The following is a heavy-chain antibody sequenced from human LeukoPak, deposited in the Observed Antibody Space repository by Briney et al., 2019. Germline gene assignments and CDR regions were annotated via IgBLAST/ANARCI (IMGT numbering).Heavy chain of an antibody. CDR1: GYSFTSYW. CDR3: ARGTNYMRLPQYYFDY. V-gene: IGHV5-51*01. CDR2: IYPGDSDT. J-gene: IGHJ4*02. Sequence: GESLKISCKGSGYSFTSYWIGWVRQMPGKGLEWMGIIYPGDSDTRYSPSFQGQVTISADKSISTAYLQWSSLKASDTAVYYCARGTNYMRLPQYYFDYWGQGTLVTVSS. D-gene: IGHD5-18*01.